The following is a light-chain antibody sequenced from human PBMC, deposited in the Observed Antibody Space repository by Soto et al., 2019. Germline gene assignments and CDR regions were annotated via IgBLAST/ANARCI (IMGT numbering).Light chain of an antibody. CDR1: SSDVGGYDF. Sequence: QSALTQPPSASGSPGQSVAISCTGTSSDVGGYDFVSWYQQHPGKAPRLVIYEVTKRPSGIADRFSGSKSGNTASLTVSGLQAEYEADYYCSSSAGNRHFYVFGTGTKLTVL. CDR3: SSSAGNRHFYV. J-gene: IGLJ1*01. V-gene: IGLV2-8*01. CDR2: EVT.